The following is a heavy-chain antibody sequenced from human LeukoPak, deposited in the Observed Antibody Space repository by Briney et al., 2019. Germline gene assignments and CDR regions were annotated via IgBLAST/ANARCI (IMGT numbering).Heavy chain of an antibody. CDR2: IIPIFGTA. Sequence: SVKVSCKASGGTFSSYAISWVRQAPGQGLEWMGRIIPIFGTANYAQKFQGRVTITADESTSTAYMELSSLRSEDTAVYYCARAPRGFTQWLPYYYYYMDVWGKGTTVTVSS. V-gene: IGHV1-69*15. CDR3: ARAPRGFTQWLPYYYYYMDV. J-gene: IGHJ6*03. CDR1: GGTFSSYA. D-gene: IGHD5-24*01.